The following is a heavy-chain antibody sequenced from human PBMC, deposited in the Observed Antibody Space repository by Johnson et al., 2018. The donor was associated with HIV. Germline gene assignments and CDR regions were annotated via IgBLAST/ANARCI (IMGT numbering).Heavy chain of an antibody. J-gene: IGHJ3*02. V-gene: IGHV3-15*01. CDR3: ARACRDGYTCDAFDI. D-gene: IGHD5-24*01. CDR2: IKSKTDGGTT. Sequence: VQLVESGGGVVQPGRSLRLSCAASGFTVSNNYMTWVRQAPGKGLEWVGRIKSKTDGGTTDYAAPVKGRFTISRDDSKNTLYLQMNSLRAEDTALYYCARACRDGYTCDAFDIWGQGTMVTVSS. CDR1: GFTVSNNY.